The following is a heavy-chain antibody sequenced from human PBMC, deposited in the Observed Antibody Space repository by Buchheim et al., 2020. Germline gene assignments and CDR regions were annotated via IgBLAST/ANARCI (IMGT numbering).Heavy chain of an antibody. CDR2: ITGDGGTT. Sequence: EVQLVESGGGVVQPGGSLRLSCAASGFTFDDYTMHWVRQVPGKGLEWVSLITGDGGTTHYVDSVKGRFTISRDNAKNSLYLQMNSLRAEDTAVYYCATTDYGDYVGGYWFDPWGQGTL. D-gene: IGHD4-17*01. CDR3: ATTDYGDYVGGYWFDP. CDR1: GFTFDDYT. J-gene: IGHJ5*02. V-gene: IGHV3-43*02.